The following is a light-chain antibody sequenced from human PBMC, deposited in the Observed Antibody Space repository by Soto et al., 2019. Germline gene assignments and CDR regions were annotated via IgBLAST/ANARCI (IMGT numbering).Light chain of an antibody. V-gene: IGKV3-11*01. J-gene: IGKJ1*01. CDR3: QQYDSSPKT. CDR1: QSVNRY. Sequence: EIVLTQSPATLALSPAERATLSCWASQSVNRYLVWYQQKPGQAPRLLMYDASKRATGIPARFSGSGSGTDFTLTISRLETEDFAVYYCQQYDSSPKTFGQGTKVDIK. CDR2: DAS.